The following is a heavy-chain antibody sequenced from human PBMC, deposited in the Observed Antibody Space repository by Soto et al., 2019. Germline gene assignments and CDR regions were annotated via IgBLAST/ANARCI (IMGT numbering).Heavy chain of an antibody. CDR1: GFTFSSYW. Sequence: EVQLVESGGGLVQPGGSLRLSCAASGFTFSSYWMSWVRQAPGKGLEWVANINQDGSEKFYVDSVKGGFTISRDNATKSLYLQMNTLRVEDTAVYYCARDGSSSWYSYYYNGMDVWGQGTTVTVSS. D-gene: IGHD6-13*01. V-gene: IGHV3-7*05. CDR3: ARDGSSSWYSYYYNGMDV. J-gene: IGHJ6*02. CDR2: INQDGSEK.